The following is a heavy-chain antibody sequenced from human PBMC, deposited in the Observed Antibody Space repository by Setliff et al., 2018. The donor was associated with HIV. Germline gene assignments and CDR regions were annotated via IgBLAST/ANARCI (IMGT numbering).Heavy chain of an antibody. CDR3: ARVYCSGGSCFTFDY. Sequence: GASVKVSCKASGYTFTGYFIHWVRQAPGQGFEWMGWINPNTGNTHYPPSFQGRVTMTRDTSTTTAYMELSSLRSDDTAVYYCARVYCSGGSCFTFDYWGQGTLVTVSS. CDR1: GYTFTGYF. J-gene: IGHJ4*02. D-gene: IGHD2-15*01. V-gene: IGHV1-2*02. CDR2: INPNTGNT.